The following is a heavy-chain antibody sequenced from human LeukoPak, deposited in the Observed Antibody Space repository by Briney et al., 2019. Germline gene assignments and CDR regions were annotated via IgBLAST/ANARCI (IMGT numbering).Heavy chain of an antibody. Sequence: GGSLRLSCAASGFTFSNYWMHWVRQAPGKGLVWVSRINGDGSSTTSADSVKGRFTISRDNAKNTLYLQMNSLRAEDTAVYYCAKGGATVIDYWGQGTLVTVSS. J-gene: IGHJ4*02. CDR1: GFTFSNYW. V-gene: IGHV3-74*01. CDR2: INGDGSST. D-gene: IGHD4-17*01. CDR3: AKGGATVIDY.